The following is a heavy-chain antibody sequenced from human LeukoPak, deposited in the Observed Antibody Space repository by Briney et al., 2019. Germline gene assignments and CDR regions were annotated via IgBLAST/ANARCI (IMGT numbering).Heavy chain of an antibody. CDR2: IYYSGST. D-gene: IGHD3-10*01. Sequence: SETLSLTCTVSGGSISSYYWSWIRQPPGKGLEWIGYIYYSGSTNYNPSLKSRVTISVDTSKNQFSLKLSSVTAADTAVYYCARLPKDSGVYYYGMDVWGQGTTVTVYS. J-gene: IGHJ6*02. CDR1: GGSISSYY. CDR3: ARLPKDSGVYYYGMDV. V-gene: IGHV4-59*08.